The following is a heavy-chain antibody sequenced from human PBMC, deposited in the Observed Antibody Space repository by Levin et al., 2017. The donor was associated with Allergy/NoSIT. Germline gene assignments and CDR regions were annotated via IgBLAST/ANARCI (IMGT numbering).Heavy chain of an antibody. CDR1: GDSISNFGYY. D-gene: IGHD2-15*01. V-gene: IGHV4-39*01. CDR3: TRHDYCTGVSCSSENWFDP. CDR2: IYYSGRT. Sequence: SETLSLTCTVSGDSISNFGYYWGWIRQPPGKGLEWIGSIYYSGRTYYNPSLKSRVTISLDKSKNQFSLKLTSVTAADTAVYYCTRHDYCTGVSCSSENWFDPWGQGILVTVSS. J-gene: IGHJ5*02.